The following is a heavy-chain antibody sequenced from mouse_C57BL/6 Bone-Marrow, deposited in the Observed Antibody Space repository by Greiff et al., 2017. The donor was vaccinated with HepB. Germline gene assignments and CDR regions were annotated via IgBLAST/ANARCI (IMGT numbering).Heavy chain of an antibody. CDR3: TTYVSY. CDR1: GFNIKDDY. J-gene: IGHJ3*01. CDR2: IDPENGDT. Sequence: EVQLQQSGAELVRPGASVKLSCTASGFNIKDDYMHWVKQRPEQGLEWIGWIDPENGDTEYASKFQGKATITADPSSNTAYLQLSSLTSEDTAVYYCTTYVSYWGQGTLVTVSA. V-gene: IGHV14-4*01.